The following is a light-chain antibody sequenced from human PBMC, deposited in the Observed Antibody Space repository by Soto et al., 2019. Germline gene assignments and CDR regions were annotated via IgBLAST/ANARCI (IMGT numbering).Light chain of an antibody. CDR3: SSYTSSSTLVV. Sequence: QSALTQPASVSGSPGQSITISCTGTNNDIGTYNYVSWYQQHPGKAPKLMIYDVSNRPSGVSNRFSGSKSGNTASLTISGLQAEDEADYYCSSYTSSSTLVVFGGGTKLTVL. V-gene: IGLV2-14*01. J-gene: IGLJ2*01. CDR1: NNDIGTYNY. CDR2: DVS.